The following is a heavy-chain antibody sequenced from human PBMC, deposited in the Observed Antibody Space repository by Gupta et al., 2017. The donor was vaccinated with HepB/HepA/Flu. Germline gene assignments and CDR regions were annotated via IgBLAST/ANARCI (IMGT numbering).Heavy chain of an antibody. J-gene: IGHJ5*02. V-gene: IGHV4-59*01. CDR1: GGSIRSDY. D-gene: IGHD1-1*01. Sequence: QVQLQESGPGLVKPSGTLSLTCTVSGGSIRSDYWSWIRQPPGKGLEWIGYIHYSGSTNYNPSLKSRVTLSVDTSKNQFSLTLTSVTAADTAIYYCVKLDSGGFDPWGQGTLVTVSS. CDR2: IHYSGST. CDR3: VKLDSGGFDP.